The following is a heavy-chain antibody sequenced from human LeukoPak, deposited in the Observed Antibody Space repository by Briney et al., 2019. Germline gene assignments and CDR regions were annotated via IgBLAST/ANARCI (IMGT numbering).Heavy chain of an antibody. J-gene: IGHJ4*02. CDR1: GFSLSTSGVG. D-gene: IGHD3-22*01. CDR2: IYWDDDR. V-gene: IGHV2-5*02. CDR3: AHRGHYDSSGYHNYFDY. Sequence: SGPTLVNPTQTLTLTCTFSGFSLSTSGVGVGWIRQPPGKALEWLALIYWDDDRRYSPSLKNRLTITKDTSKNQVVLTMTKMDPVDTATYYCAHRGHYDSSGYHNYFDYWGQGTLVTVSS.